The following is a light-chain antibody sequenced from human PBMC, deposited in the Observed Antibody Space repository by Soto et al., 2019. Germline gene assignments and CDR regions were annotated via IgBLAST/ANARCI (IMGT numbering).Light chain of an antibody. Sequence: EIVMTQSPATLSVSPGERATLSCRASQSRSSDLAWDQQKPGQAPRVLIYDASNRATGSPARVSGRGAGTDVTLTISSLEPEDVAVYYCQQRSNWPITFGQGTRLEIK. V-gene: IGKV3D-11*02. J-gene: IGKJ5*01. CDR1: QSRSSD. CDR2: DAS. CDR3: QQRSNWPIT.